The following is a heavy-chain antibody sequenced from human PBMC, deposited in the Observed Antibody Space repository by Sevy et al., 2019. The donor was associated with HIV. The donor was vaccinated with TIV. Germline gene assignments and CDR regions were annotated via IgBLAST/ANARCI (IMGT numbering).Heavy chain of an antibody. CDR3: AGENAWGRGYS. V-gene: IGHV4-59*08. D-gene: IGHD1-26*01. CDR1: GGSITSLY. CDR2: IYYNGHI. J-gene: IGHJ4*02. Sequence: SETLSLTCTVFGGSITSLYWNWIRQPPGKGLEWIANIYYNGHINYNPSLKSRVTLSLDTSKNQFSLRLSSVTAEDTAMYYCAGENAWGRGYSWGQGTLVTVSS.